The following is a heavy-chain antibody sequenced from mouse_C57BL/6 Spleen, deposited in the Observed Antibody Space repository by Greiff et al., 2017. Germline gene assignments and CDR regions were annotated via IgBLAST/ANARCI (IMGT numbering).Heavy chain of an antibody. Sequence: EVKLEESGGGLVKPGGSLTLSCAASGFTFRDYGMHWVRQAPEKGLAWVAYISSGSSTIYYADTVKGRFTISRDNAKNTLFLQMTSLRSEDTAMYYCARGGSSSWFAYWGQGTLVTVSA. CDR2: ISSGSSTI. J-gene: IGHJ3*01. CDR1: GFTFRDYG. D-gene: IGHD1-1*01. V-gene: IGHV5-17*01. CDR3: ARGGSSSWFAY.